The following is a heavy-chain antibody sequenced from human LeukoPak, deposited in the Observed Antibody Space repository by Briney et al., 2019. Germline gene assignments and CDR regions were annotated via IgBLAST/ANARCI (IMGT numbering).Heavy chain of an antibody. CDR1: GFTFSNYW. CDR2: IKHDGGDK. D-gene: IGHD3-9*01. V-gene: IGHV3-7*03. J-gene: IGHJ4*02. Sequence: GGSLRLSCAASGFTFSNYWMSWVRQAPGKGLEWVANIKHDGGDKHYVDSVKGRFTIARDSAKNSLSLQMNSLRAEDTAVYYCARGGNYDILTGYIFDYWGQGTLVTVSS. CDR3: ARGGNYDILTGYIFDY.